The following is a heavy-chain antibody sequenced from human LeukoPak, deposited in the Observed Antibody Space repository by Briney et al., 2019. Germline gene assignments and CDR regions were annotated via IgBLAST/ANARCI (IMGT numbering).Heavy chain of an antibody. Sequence: GGSLRLSCAASGFTFSNYAMTWVRQAPGKGLEWVSALSGSGGSTYYVDSVKGRFTISRDNSKNTLYLQMNSLRAEDTAVYYCAKDYCRGTSCYLNWFDPWGQGTLLTVSS. V-gene: IGHV3-23*01. CDR1: GFTFSNYA. D-gene: IGHD2-2*01. CDR3: AKDYCRGTSCYLNWFDP. J-gene: IGHJ5*02. CDR2: LSGSGGST.